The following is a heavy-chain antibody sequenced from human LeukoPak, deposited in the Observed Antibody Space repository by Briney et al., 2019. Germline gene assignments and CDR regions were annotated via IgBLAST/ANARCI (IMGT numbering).Heavy chain of an antibody. CDR2: IKEDGSAK. V-gene: IGHV3-7*01. D-gene: IGHD3-10*01. CDR3: GRASRTLVRGEIGY. Sequence: GGSLRLSCAASGFTFTDYWMNWVRQAPGKGLEWVADIKEDGSAKFYVDSLKGRFTVSRDNAKNSLYLQMNSLRAEDTAVYYCGRASRTLVRGEIGYWGQGTLVTVSS. CDR1: GFTFTDYW. J-gene: IGHJ4*02.